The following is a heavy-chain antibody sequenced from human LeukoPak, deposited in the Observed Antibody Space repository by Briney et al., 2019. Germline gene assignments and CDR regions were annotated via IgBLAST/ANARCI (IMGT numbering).Heavy chain of an antibody. CDR1: GFTFSSYS. Sequence: GGSLRLSCAASGFTFSSYSMNWVRQAPGKGLEWVSYISSSSSTIYYADSVKGRFTISRDNAKNSLYLQMNSQRDEDTAVYYCARDCSSSSCSGSGFDYWGQGTLVTVSS. CDR2: ISSSSSTI. D-gene: IGHD2-2*01. J-gene: IGHJ4*02. V-gene: IGHV3-48*02. CDR3: ARDCSSSSCSGSGFDY.